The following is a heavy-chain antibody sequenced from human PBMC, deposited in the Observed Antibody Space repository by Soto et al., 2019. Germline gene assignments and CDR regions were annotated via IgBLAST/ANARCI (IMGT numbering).Heavy chain of an antibody. Sequence: QVQLVQSGAEVKKPGSSVKVSCKASGGTFSSYTISWVRQAPGQGLEWMGRIIPILGIANYAQKFQGRVGSTADKSTSTAYMELSSLRSEDTAVYYCARIQPYDYVDHWCQGTLVTVSS. J-gene: IGHJ4*02. CDR1: GGTFSSYT. D-gene: IGHD3-16*01. V-gene: IGHV1-69*02. CDR2: IIPILGIA. CDR3: ARIQPYDYVDH.